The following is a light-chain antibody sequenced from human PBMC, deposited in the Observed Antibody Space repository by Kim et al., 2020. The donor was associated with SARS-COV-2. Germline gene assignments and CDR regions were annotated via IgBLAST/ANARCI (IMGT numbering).Light chain of an antibody. J-gene: IGKJ1*01. CDR1: QSISNH. CDR2: AAS. V-gene: IGKV1-39*01. Sequence: DIQMTQSPSSLSASIGDRVTITCRASQSISNHLNWYQQKPGKAPKLLIYAASSLQSGVPSRFSGGGSGTDFTLTIISLQPEDFATYYCQQSYGTPRTFGQGTKVDIK. CDR3: QQSYGTPRT.